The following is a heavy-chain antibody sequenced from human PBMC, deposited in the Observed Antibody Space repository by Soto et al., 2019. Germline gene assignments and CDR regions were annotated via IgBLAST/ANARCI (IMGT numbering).Heavy chain of an antibody. CDR2: IKQDGSEK. Sequence: GGSLRLSCAASGFTFSSYWMSWVRQAPGKGLEWVANIKQDGSEKYYVDAVKGRFTISRDNAKNSLYLQMNSPRAEDTAVYYCARDLMAIPFDYWGQGTLVTVSS. V-gene: IGHV3-7*01. CDR3: ARDLMAIPFDY. CDR1: GFTFSSYW. J-gene: IGHJ4*02. D-gene: IGHD3-10*01.